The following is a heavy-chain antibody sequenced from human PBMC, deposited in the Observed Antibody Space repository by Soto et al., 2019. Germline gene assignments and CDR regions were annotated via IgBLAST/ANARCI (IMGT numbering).Heavy chain of an antibody. D-gene: IGHD3-22*01. CDR3: ARSGDLDSSGYKNYGMDV. V-gene: IGHV3-30-3*01. Sequence: PGGSLRLSCAASGLTFSSYAMHWVRQAPGKGLEWVAVISYDGSKKYYADFVKGRFTISRDNSKNTLYLQMNSLRAEDTAVYYCARSGDLDSSGYKNYGMDVWGQGTTVTVSS. CDR1: GLTFSSYA. CDR2: ISYDGSKK. J-gene: IGHJ6*02.